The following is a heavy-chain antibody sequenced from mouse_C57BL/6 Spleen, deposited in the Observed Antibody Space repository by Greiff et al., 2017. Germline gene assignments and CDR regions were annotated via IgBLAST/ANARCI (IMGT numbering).Heavy chain of an antibody. D-gene: IGHD2-10*02. CDR1: GYAFSSYW. CDR2: IYPGDGDT. CDR3: ARVGYGLDY. J-gene: IGHJ2*01. V-gene: IGHV1-80*01. Sequence: QVQLKESGAELVKPGASVKISCKASGYAFSSYWMNWVKQRPGKGLEWIGQIYPGDGDTNYNGMFKGKAPLTADKSSSTAYMQLSSRTSEDSADYFCARVGYGLDYWGQGTTLTVSS.